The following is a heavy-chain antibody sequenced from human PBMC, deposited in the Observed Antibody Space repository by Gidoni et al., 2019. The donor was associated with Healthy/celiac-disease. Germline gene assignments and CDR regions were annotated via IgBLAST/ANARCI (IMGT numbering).Heavy chain of an antibody. D-gene: IGHD2-21*02. V-gene: IGHV3-74*01. CDR3: ARASYCGGDCYFPLYYYYGMDV. CDR2: INSDGSST. Sequence: EVQLVESGGGLVQPGGSLRLSCAASGFTFSSYWMHWVRQAPGKGLVWVSRINSDGSSTSYADSVKGRFTISRDNAKNTLYLQMNSLRAEDTAVYYCARASYCGGDCYFPLYYYYGMDVWGQGTTVTVSS. CDR1: GFTFSSYW. J-gene: IGHJ6*02.